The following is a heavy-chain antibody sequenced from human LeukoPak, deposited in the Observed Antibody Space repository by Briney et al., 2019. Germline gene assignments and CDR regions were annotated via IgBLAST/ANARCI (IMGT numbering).Heavy chain of an antibody. D-gene: IGHD1-1*01. CDR2: ISGSGSNT. J-gene: IGHJ4*02. Sequence: GGSLRLSCAASGFTFSSYAMSWVRQAPGKGLEWVSAISGSGSNTYYADSVKGRFTISRDNSKNTLSLQMDSLRAEDTAVYYCARTAMSAFVRFPNDYWGQGTLVTVSS. CDR1: GFTFSSYA. CDR3: ARTAMSAFVRFPNDY. V-gene: IGHV3-23*01.